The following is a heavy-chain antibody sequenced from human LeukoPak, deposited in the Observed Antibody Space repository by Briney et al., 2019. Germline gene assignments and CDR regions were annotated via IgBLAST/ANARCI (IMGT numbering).Heavy chain of an antibody. CDR3: AAQILTSSGWHYLDT. V-gene: IGHV1-18*01. CDR2: VSANDGTT. J-gene: IGHJ4*02. CDR1: GYSFRNFG. D-gene: IGHD6-19*01. Sequence: ASVRVSCKASGYSFRNFGIKWLRQAPGQGLEWMGWVSANDGTTKYAQHFQDRVTMTTDASTTTAYLELRNLRSDDTAVYFCAAQILTSSGWHYLDTWGQGTLVTVSS.